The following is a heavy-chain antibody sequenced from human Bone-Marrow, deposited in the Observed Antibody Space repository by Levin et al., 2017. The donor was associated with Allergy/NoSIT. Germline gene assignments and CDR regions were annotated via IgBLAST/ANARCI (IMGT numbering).Heavy chain of an antibody. D-gene: IGHD3-22*01. CDR1: GFTFSSYA. CDR3: ATDETDPDYYDSSGYLRNAYYFDY. Sequence: GGSLRLSCAASGFTFSSYAMHWVRQAPGKGLEWVAVISYDGSNKYYADSVKGRFTISRDNSKNTLYLQMNSLRAEDTAVYYCATDETDPDYYDSSGYLRNAYYFDYWGQGTLVTVSS. V-gene: IGHV3-30-3*01. CDR2: ISYDGSNK. J-gene: IGHJ4*02.